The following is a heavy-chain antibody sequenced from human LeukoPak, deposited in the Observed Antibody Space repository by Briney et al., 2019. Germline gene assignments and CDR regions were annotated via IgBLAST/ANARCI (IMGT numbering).Heavy chain of an antibody. CDR2: INHSGST. V-gene: IGHV4-34*01. CDR3: ARGSDTAAGLY. Sequence: SEALSFCWAAYGGSFSGYYWSWIRQPPGKGLELIWEINHSGSTNYNPSLKSRVSISIDSSTKQFTLKVSSVTAADRAVYYCARGSDTAAGLYWGQGTLVTVSS. J-gene: IGHJ4*02. CDR1: GGSFSGYY. D-gene: IGHD6-13*01.